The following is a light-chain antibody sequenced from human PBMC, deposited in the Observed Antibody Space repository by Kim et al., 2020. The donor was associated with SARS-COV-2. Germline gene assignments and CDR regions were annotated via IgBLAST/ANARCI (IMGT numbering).Light chain of an antibody. Sequence: SPGESATLSCRASQSVRADYLAWYQQKPGQAPRLLIYGAFSRATGIPDRFSGSGSGTDFTLTISSLDPEDFAVYYCQHYGSSPPYTFGQGTKLEI. CDR2: GAF. CDR3: QHYGSSPPYT. J-gene: IGKJ2*01. V-gene: IGKV3-20*01. CDR1: QSVRADY.